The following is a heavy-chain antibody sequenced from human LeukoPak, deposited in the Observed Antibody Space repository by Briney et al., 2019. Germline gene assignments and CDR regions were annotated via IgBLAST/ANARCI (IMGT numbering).Heavy chain of an antibody. D-gene: IGHD4-23*01. Sequence: ASVKVSCKASGFTFSGYYFHWLRQTPGQGFEWVGWINPDKGDTNFTQKFSGRVTLTRDTSMTTVYMEMKSLTFDDSAVYFCARDLAPYGGYSIPAYWGQGTLITVSS. CDR3: ARDLAPYGGYSIPAY. V-gene: IGHV1-2*02. J-gene: IGHJ4*02. CDR1: GFTFSGYY. CDR2: INPDKGDT.